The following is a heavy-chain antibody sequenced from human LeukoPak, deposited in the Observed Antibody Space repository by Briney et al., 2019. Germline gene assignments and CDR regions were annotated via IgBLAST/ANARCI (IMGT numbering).Heavy chain of an antibody. CDR2: ISHGGNHK. CDR1: GFPFSSHA. CDR3: ARASHRSDAFDI. V-gene: IGHV3-30-3*01. Sequence: PGGSLRLSCSASGFPFSSHAIHWVRQAPGEGLEWVTGISHGGNHKYYADSVRGRVTISRDNSKNNLYLQMNSLRAEDTAVYYCARASHRSDAFDIWGQGTMVTVSS. J-gene: IGHJ3*02.